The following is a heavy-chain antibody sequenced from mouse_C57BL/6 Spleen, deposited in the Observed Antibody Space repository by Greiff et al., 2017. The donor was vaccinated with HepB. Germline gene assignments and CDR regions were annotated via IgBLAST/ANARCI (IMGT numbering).Heavy chain of an antibody. CDR2: IDPSDSYT. D-gene: IGHD1-1*01. J-gene: IGHJ3*01. Sequence: VQLQQSGAELVMPGASVKLSCKASGYTFTSYWMHWVKQRPGQGLEWIVEIDPSDSYTNYNQKFKGKSTLTVDKSSSTAYMKLSSLTSEDSAVYYCARRSGTTVVEGFAYWGQGTLVTVSA. CDR1: GYTFTSYW. CDR3: ARRSGTTVVEGFAY. V-gene: IGHV1-69*01.